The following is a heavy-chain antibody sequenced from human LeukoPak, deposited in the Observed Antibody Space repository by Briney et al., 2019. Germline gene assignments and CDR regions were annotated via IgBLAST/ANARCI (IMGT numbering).Heavy chain of an antibody. CDR2: IRSTANGYAT. D-gene: IGHD3-10*01. V-gene: IGHV3-73*01. CDR3: TGNYYGSGSYADFDY. Sequence: PGGSLRLSCAASGFTFSGSALHWVRQASGKGLEWVGRIRSTANGYATAYAASVKGRFTISRDDSKHTAYLQMDSLKAEDTAVYYCTGNYYGSGSYADFDYWGQGTLVTVSS. J-gene: IGHJ4*02. CDR1: GFTFSGSA.